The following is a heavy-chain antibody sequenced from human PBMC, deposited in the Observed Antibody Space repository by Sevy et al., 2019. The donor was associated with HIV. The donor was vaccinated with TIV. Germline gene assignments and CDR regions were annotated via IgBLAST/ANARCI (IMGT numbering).Heavy chain of an antibody. CDR1: GVIFSSNA. D-gene: IGHD6-13*01. Sequence: GGYLRLSCAASGVIFSSNAMHWVRQAPGKGLEWVSVISYDGSNKEYADSVKGRFTISRDNAKNTLYLQMNSPRPEDTAVYYCARVPGAVIAAGPYHFDYWGQGTLVTVSS. V-gene: IGHV3-30*01. CDR2: ISYDGSNK. J-gene: IGHJ4*02. CDR3: ARVPGAVIAAGPYHFDY.